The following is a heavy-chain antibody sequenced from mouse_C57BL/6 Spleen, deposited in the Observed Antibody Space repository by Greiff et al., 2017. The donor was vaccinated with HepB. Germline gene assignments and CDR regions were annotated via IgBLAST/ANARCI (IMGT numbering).Heavy chain of an antibody. J-gene: IGHJ2*01. CDR1: GFTFSSYA. D-gene: IGHD1-1*01. CDR3: ARDTLLRYGYFDY. V-gene: IGHV5-4*01. CDR2: ISDGGSYT. Sequence: EVQRVESGGGLVKPGGSLKLSCAASGFTFSSYAMSWVRQTPEKRLEWVATISDGGSYTYYPDNVKGRFTISRDNAKNNLYLQLSHLKSEDTAMYYCARDTLLRYGYFDYWGQGTTLTVSS.